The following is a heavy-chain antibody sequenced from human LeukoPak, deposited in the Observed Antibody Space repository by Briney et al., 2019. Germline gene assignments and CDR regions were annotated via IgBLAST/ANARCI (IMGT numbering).Heavy chain of an antibody. CDR2: IYYSGDT. D-gene: IGHD6-13*01. V-gene: IGHV4-39*01. CDR3: ARSSAAEGPTHNWFGP. CDR1: GGSISTTSNY. Sequence: SETLSLTCSVSGGSISTTSNYWGWIRQPPGKGLEWIGSIYYSGDTYYNPSLRSRVIISVDTSKNQFSLKLTSVIAADTAVYYCARSSAAEGPTHNWFGPWGQGTLVTVPS. J-gene: IGHJ5*02.